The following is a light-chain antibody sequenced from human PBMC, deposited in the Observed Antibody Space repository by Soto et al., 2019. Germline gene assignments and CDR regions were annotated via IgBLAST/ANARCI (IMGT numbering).Light chain of an antibody. J-gene: IGLJ2*01. CDR3: QSYDSSSVV. V-gene: IGLV1-40*01. Sequence: QSVLTQPPSVSGAPGQRVTISCTGSSSNIGAGYDVYWYQQLPGTAPKLLIYGNSNRPSGVPDRFSGSKSGTSASLAITGLQAEDEADYYCQSYDSSSVVFGGGTKLTVL. CDR2: GNS. CDR1: SSNIGAGYD.